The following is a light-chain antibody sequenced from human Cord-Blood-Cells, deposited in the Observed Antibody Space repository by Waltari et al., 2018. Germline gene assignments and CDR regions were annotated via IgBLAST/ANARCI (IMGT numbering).Light chain of an antibody. V-gene: IGKV3-11*01. J-gene: IGKJ4*01. Sequence: EIVLTQSPATLSLSPGERATLACRASQSVSSYLAWYQQKPGQATSLLNYDASNRATGIPARFSGGGSGTDFTLTISSLEPEDFAVYYCQQRSNWLTFGGGTKVEIK. CDR2: DAS. CDR1: QSVSSY. CDR3: QQRSNWLT.